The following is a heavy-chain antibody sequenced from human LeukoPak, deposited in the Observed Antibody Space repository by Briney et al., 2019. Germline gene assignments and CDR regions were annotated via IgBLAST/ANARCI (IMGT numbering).Heavy chain of an antibody. Sequence: GGSLRLSCAASGFTVSTNYMNWVRRAPGKGLEWVSVIYSAGSTYYADSVKGRSTISRDNSKNTLYLQMNSLRAEDTAVYYCARDYGRFEYFGSGNYREIGNWFDSWGQGTLVTVSS. CDR3: ARDYGRFEYFGSGNYREIGNWFDS. J-gene: IGHJ5*01. CDR1: GFTVSTNY. D-gene: IGHD3-10*01. V-gene: IGHV3-53*01. CDR2: IYSAGST.